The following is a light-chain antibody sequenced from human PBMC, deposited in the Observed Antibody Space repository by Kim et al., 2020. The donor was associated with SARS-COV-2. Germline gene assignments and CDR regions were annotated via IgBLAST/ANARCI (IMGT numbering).Light chain of an antibody. Sequence: SASVGDRVTITCRASQSISKWLAWYQQKPGKAPNLLVYKASTLESGVPSRFSGSGSGTEFTLTISSLQPDDFATYFCQQYSSGSGTTFGQGTKLDI. V-gene: IGKV1-5*03. CDR1: QSISKW. J-gene: IGKJ2*01. CDR2: KAS. CDR3: QQYSSGSGTT.